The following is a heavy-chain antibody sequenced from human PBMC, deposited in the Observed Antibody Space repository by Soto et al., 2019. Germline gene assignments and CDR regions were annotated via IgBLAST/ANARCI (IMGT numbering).Heavy chain of an antibody. V-gene: IGHV5-51*01. D-gene: IGHD3-22*01. CDR1: GYSFTSYW. J-gene: IGHJ3*02. CDR3: ARHGTYYYDSSGYLGPFDI. Sequence: GESLKISCKGSGYSFTSYWIGWVRQMPGKGLEWMGIIYPGDSDTRYSPSFQGQVTISADKSISTAYLQWSSLKASDTAMYYCARHGTYYYDSSGYLGPFDIWGQGTMVTVS. CDR2: IYPGDSDT.